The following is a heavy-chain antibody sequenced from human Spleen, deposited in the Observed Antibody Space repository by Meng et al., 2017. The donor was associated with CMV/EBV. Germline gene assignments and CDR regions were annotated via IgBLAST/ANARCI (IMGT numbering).Heavy chain of an antibody. J-gene: IGHJ6*02. V-gene: IGHV3-30*04. D-gene: IGHD3-3*01. CDR2: ISYDGSDK. CDR1: GFTFSTYA. Sequence: LSLTCAASGFTFSTYALNWVRQAPGKGLEWVAIISYDGSDKYHADAVKGRFTISRDNSKNRLYLRMNSLRPEDAAVYYCARSRALERSYLDVWGQGTTVTVSS. CDR3: ARSRALERSYLDV.